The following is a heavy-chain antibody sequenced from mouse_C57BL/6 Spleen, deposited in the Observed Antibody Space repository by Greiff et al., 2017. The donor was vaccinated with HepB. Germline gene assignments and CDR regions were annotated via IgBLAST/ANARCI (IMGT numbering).Heavy chain of an antibody. V-gene: IGHV1-9*01. CDR3: ARGDALAWFAY. Sequence: VQLQQSGAELMKPGASVKLSCKATGYTFTGYWIEWVKQRPGHGLEWIGEILPGSGSTNYNQKFKDKATLTVDKSSSTAYMQLSSLTSEDSAVYYCARGDALAWFAYWGQGTLVTVSA. J-gene: IGHJ3*01. CDR1: GYTFTGYW. CDR2: ILPGSGST.